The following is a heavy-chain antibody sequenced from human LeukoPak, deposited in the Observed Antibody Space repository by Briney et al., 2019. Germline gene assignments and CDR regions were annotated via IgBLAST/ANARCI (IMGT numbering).Heavy chain of an antibody. D-gene: IGHD5-24*01. J-gene: IGHJ6*01. V-gene: IGHV3-48*01. CDR3: AREIEMAYGMDV. Sequence: GGSLRLSCAASGFTFSSYSMNWVRQAPGKGLEWVSFISSSRGAIYYADSVKGRFTISRDKAKNSLYLQMNSLRAEDTAVYYCAREIEMAYGMDVWGQGTTVSVCS. CDR1: GFTFSSYS. CDR2: ISSSRGAI.